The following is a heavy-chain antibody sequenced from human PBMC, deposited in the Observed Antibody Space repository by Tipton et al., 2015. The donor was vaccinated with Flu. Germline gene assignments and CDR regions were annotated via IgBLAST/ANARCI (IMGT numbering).Heavy chain of an antibody. CDR3: AREGYFAWLLYAFNI. D-gene: IGHD3-9*01. V-gene: IGHV3-33*01. CDR2: IWYDGSNK. CDR1: GFTFSNYG. Sequence: QLVQSGGGVVQPGRSLRLSCAASGFTFSNYGMHWVRQAPGKGLEWVAVIWYDGSNKYYVDSVKGRFTISRDNSKNTLYLQMNTLRAGDRVVYYWAREGYFAWLLYAFNIWGQGTLATASS. J-gene: IGHJ3*02.